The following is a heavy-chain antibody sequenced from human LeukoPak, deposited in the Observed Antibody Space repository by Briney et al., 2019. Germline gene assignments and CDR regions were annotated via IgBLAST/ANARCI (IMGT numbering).Heavy chain of an antibody. CDR1: GFTFSSYW. CDR2: IKQDGSER. CDR3: TTETYRRFDY. J-gene: IGHJ4*02. V-gene: IGHV3-7*01. Sequence: GGSLRLSCAASGFTFSSYWMSWVRQAPGKGLEWVADIKQDGSERYYVDSVKGRFTISRDNAKNSLYLQIDSLRAEDTAVYYCTTETYRRFDYWGQGTPVTVSS.